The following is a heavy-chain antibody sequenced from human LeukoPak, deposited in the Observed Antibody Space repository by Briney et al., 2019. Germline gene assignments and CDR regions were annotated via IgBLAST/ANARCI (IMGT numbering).Heavy chain of an antibody. J-gene: IGHJ6*03. CDR3: ARRLGRKFGERFYYYHYMDV. Sequence: SETLSLTCTVSGGSISSSSYYWGWIRQPPGKGLEWIGSIYYSGSTYHNPSLKSRVTISVDTSKNQFSLRLSSVTAADTAVYYCARRLGRKFGERFYYYHYMDVWGKGTTVTISS. CDR1: GGSISSSSYY. V-gene: IGHV4-39*01. CDR2: IYYSGST. D-gene: IGHD3-10*01.